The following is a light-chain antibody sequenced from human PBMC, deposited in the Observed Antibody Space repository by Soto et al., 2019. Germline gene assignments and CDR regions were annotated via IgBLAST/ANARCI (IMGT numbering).Light chain of an antibody. CDR1: QSVSSY. Sequence: EIVLTQSPATLSLSPGERATLSCRASQSVSSYLAGYQQKPGQAPRLLIYDASNRATGIPARFSGSGSATDFTLTISSLEPEDFAVYYCQQRSNWPPTFGQGTRLEI. V-gene: IGKV3-11*01. CDR2: DAS. CDR3: QQRSNWPPT. J-gene: IGKJ5*01.